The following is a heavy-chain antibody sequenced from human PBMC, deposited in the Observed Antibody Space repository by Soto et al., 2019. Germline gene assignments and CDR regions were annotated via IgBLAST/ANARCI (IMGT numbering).Heavy chain of an antibody. V-gene: IGHV3-30*18. D-gene: IGHD3-10*01. J-gene: IGHJ4*02. CDR1: GFTFSSYG. CDR3: AKAREVTLVRISLAQ. CDR2: ISYDGSNK. Sequence: PGGSLRLSCAASGFTFSSYGMHWVRQARGKGLEWVAVISYDGSNKYYADSVKGRFTISRDNSKNTLYLQMNSLRAEDTAIYYCAKAREVTLVRISLAQWGQGTLVTVS.